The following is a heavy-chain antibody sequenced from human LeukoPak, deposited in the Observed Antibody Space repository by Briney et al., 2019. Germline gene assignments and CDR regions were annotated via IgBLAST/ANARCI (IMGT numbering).Heavy chain of an antibody. D-gene: IGHD6-19*01. J-gene: IGHJ3*02. Sequence: ASVKVSCKASGGTFSSYAISWVRQAPGQGLGWMGWMNPNSGNTGYAQKFQGRVTITRNTSISTAYMELSSLRSEDTAVYYCARERGGSYSAFDIWGQGTMVTVSS. CDR1: GGTFSSYA. V-gene: IGHV1-8*03. CDR2: MNPNSGNT. CDR3: ARERGGSYSAFDI.